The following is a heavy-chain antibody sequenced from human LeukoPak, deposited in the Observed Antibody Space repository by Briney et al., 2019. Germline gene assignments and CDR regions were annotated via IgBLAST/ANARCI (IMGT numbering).Heavy chain of an antibody. D-gene: IGHD2-15*01. V-gene: IGHV3-33*01. Sequence: PGGSLRLSCAASGFTFSSYGMHWVRQAPGKGLEWVAVIWYDGSNKYYADSVEGRFTISRDNSKNTLYLQMNSLRAEDTAVYYCARDRVVVVAAKDHDAFDIWGQGTMVTVSS. CDR3: ARDRVVVVAAKDHDAFDI. J-gene: IGHJ3*02. CDR1: GFTFSSYG. CDR2: IWYDGSNK.